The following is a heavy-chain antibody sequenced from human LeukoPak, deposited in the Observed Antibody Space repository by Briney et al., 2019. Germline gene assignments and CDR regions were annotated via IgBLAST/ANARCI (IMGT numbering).Heavy chain of an antibody. CDR2: IRGSRSGLGSGM. Sequence: GGSLRLSCAASGFIFSDYSMNWVRQAPGKGLEWISNIRGSRSGLGSGMYYAGSVSDRFTISRDDAKNSLYLQMSSLRAEDTAFYYCARDNNWGFDYWGQGALVTVSS. CDR1: GFIFSDYS. CDR3: ARDNNWGFDY. D-gene: IGHD7-27*01. J-gene: IGHJ4*02. V-gene: IGHV3-48*04.